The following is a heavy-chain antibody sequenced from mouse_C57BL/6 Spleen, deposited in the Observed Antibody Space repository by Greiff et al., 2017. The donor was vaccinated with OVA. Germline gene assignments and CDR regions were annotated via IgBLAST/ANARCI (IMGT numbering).Heavy chain of an antibody. CDR1: GFNFSSYA. CDR2: ISDGGSYT. Sequence: LVESGGGLVKPGGSLKLSCAVSGFNFSSYAMSWVRQTPEKRLEWVVTISDGGSYTYYPDNVKGRFTISRDNAKNNLYLQMSHLKSEDTAMYYCARGEVVYYAMDYWGQGTSVTVSS. CDR3: ARGEVVYYAMDY. J-gene: IGHJ4*01. D-gene: IGHD1-3*01. V-gene: IGHV5-4*03.